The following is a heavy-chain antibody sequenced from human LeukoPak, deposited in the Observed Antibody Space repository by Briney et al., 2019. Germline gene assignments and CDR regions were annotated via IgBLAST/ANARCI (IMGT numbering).Heavy chain of an antibody. V-gene: IGHV1-8*01. CDR1: GYTFTSYD. Sequence: GASVKVSCKASGYTFTSYDINWVRQATGQGLEWMGWMNPNSGNTGYAQKFQGRVTMTRDTSTSTVYMELSSLRSEDTAVYYCAREPTEMATFFHPRRAFDIWGQGTMVTVSS. CDR2: MNPNSGNT. J-gene: IGHJ3*02. CDR3: AREPTEMATFFHPRRAFDI. D-gene: IGHD5-24*01.